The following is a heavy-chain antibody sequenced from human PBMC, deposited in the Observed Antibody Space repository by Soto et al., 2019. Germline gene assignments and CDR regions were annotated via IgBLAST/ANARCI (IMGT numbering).Heavy chain of an antibody. Sequence: SETLSLTCTVSGDSTNSRSYYWGWIRQPPGKGLEWIGSIYYSGSTYYNPSLKSRVTISVDTSKNQFSLKLSSVTAADTAVYYCARPRFSGSYFYGMDVWGQGTTVTVSS. CDR2: IYYSGST. CDR3: ARPRFSGSYFYGMDV. D-gene: IGHD1-26*01. CDR1: GDSTNSRSYY. V-gene: IGHV4-39*01. J-gene: IGHJ6*02.